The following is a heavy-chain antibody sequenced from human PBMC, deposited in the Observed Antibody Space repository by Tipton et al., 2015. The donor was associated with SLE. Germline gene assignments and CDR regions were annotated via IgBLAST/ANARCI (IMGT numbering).Heavy chain of an antibody. CDR3: ARHRVGSSLGPFDV. CDR2: IWYDGSNK. D-gene: IGHD5-12*01. V-gene: IGHV3-33*08. J-gene: IGHJ3*01. Sequence: SLRLSCAASGFTFSSYGMHWVRQAPGKGLEWVAAIWYDGSNKYYADSVKGRFTISRDNSKNTLYLQMNSLSVEDAAVYYCARHRVGSSLGPFDVWGQGTMVTVSS. CDR1: GFTFSSYG.